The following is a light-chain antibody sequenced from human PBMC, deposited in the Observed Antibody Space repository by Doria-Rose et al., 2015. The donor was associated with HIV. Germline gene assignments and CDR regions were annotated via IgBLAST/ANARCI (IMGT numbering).Light chain of an antibody. CDR2: DGS. CDR1: QSFSSTY. CDR3: HRYGTSWT. V-gene: IGKV3-20*01. Sequence: TQSPGTLSLSPGERATLSCRASQSFSSTYLAWYQQKPGQAPSLLIYDGSTRATGIPDRFSASGSGTDFTLTINRLGPEDFALYYCHRYGTSWTFGQGTKVEI. J-gene: IGKJ1*01.